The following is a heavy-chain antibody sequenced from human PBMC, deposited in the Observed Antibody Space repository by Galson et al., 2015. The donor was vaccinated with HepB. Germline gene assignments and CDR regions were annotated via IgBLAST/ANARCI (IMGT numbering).Heavy chain of an antibody. CDR1: GFTFRTYA. D-gene: IGHD3-16*01. V-gene: IGHV3-21*01. CDR3: ADGGYRSSFDF. J-gene: IGHJ4*02. Sequence: SLRLSCAGSGFTFRTYAMNWVRQAPGQGLEWVSYISSSSSDRYYADSVKGRFTISRDNAKNALYLQLNSLRAEDTAVYYCADGGYRSSFDFWGQGTLVTVSS. CDR2: ISSSSSDR.